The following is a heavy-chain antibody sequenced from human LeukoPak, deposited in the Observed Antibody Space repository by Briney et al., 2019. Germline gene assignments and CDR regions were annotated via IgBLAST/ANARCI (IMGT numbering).Heavy chain of an antibody. Sequence: GGSLRLSCAASGFTFSSYSMNWVRQAPGKGLEWVSSISSSSSYIYYADSVKGRFTISRDNAKNTLYLQMNSLRAEDTAVYYCARDRWYDFCSGNEYFDYWGQGTLVTVSS. CDR3: ARDRWYDFCSGNEYFDY. J-gene: IGHJ4*02. CDR1: GFTFSSYS. D-gene: IGHD3-3*01. V-gene: IGHV3-21*01. CDR2: ISSSSSYI.